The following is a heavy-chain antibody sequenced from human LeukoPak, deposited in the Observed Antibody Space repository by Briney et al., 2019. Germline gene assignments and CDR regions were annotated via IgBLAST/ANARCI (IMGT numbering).Heavy chain of an antibody. J-gene: IGHJ4*02. CDR2: ISSSSSYI. CDR1: GFTVNSKY. Sequence: GGSLRLSCAASGFTVNSKYLSWVRQAPGKGLEWVSSISSSSSYIYYADSVKGRFTISRDNAKNSLYLQMNSLRAEDTAVYYCARARRAVPKYCSGGSCYSAAVYPDYWGQGTLVTVSS. CDR3: ARARRAVPKYCSGGSCYSAAVYPDY. D-gene: IGHD2-15*01. V-gene: IGHV3-21*01.